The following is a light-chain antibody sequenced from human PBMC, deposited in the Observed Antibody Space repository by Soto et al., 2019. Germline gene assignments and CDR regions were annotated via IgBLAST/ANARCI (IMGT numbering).Light chain of an antibody. CDR1: SPNIGTGYD. CDR2: GNN. CDR3: QSYDSSLSAWV. J-gene: IGLJ3*02. V-gene: IGLV1-40*01. Sequence: QSVLTQPPSVSGAPGQRVTISCTGSSPNIGTGYDVHWYQQLPGTAPKLLIYGNNNRPSGVPDRFSGSKSGTSASLAITGLQAEDEADYYCQSYDSSLSAWVFCGGTKLTVL.